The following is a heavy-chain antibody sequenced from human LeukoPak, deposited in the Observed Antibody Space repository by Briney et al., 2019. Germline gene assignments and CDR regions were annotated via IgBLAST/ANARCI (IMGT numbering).Heavy chain of an antibody. CDR3: ARDKVYYYDSSGYSYYWYFDL. Sequence: GGSLRLSCAASGFTVSSNYMSWVRQAPGKGLEWVSVIYSGGSTYYADSVKGRFTISRDNSKNTLYLQMNSLRAEDTAVYYCARDKVYYYDSSGYSYYWYFDLCGRGTLVTVSS. CDR1: GFTVSSNY. V-gene: IGHV3-66*01. CDR2: IYSGGST. D-gene: IGHD3-22*01. J-gene: IGHJ2*01.